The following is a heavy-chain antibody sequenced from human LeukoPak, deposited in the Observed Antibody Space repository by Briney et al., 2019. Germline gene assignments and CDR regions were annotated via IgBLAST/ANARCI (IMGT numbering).Heavy chain of an antibody. Sequence: GESLRLSCAASGISISSYAMSWVRQAPGKGLELVSGISISGGSTSYADSVKGRFTISRDNSKNTLYLQMNSLRAEDTAVYYCASPILRFLEWFPFDYWGQGTLVTVSS. CDR2: ISISGGST. CDR3: ASPILRFLEWFPFDY. V-gene: IGHV3-23*01. J-gene: IGHJ4*02. D-gene: IGHD3-3*01. CDR1: GISISSYA.